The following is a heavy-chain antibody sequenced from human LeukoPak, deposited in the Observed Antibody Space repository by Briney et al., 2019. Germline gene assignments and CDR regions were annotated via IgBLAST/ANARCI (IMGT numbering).Heavy chain of an antibody. J-gene: IGHJ4*02. Sequence: PSETLSLTCTVSGGSISSYYWSWIRQPAGKGLEWIGRIYTSGSTNYNPSLKSRVTMSVDMSKNQFSLKLSSVTAADTAVYYCARATPYDFWSGPYYFDYWGQGTLVTVSS. V-gene: IGHV4-4*07. CDR2: IYTSGST. CDR1: GGSISSYY. CDR3: ARATPYDFWSGPYYFDY. D-gene: IGHD3-3*01.